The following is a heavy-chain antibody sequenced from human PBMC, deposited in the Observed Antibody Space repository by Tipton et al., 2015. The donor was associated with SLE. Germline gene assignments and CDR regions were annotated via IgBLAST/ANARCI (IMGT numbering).Heavy chain of an antibody. CDR3: VSGYLDY. Sequence: TLSLTCAVYGGSFSGYYWSWIRQPPGKGLEWIGEINHSGSTNYNPSLKSRVTISVDTSKNQFSLKLSSVTAADTAVYYRVSGYLDYWGQGTLVTVSS. V-gene: IGHV4-34*01. CDR1: GGSFSGYY. J-gene: IGHJ4*02. CDR2: INHSGST.